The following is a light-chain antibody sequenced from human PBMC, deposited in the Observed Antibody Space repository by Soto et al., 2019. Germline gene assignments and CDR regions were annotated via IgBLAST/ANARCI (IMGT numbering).Light chain of an antibody. CDR2: AAS. CDR1: QSINTY. J-gene: IGKJ4*01. V-gene: IGKV1-39*01. Sequence: DIQMTQSPSSLSASVGDRVPITCRASQSINTYLNWYQQKPGKAPNLLIYAASSLQSGVPSRFSGSGSGTDFTLTISRLQPEDFATYYCQQYDSIPVTFGGGTKVEIK. CDR3: QQYDSIPVT.